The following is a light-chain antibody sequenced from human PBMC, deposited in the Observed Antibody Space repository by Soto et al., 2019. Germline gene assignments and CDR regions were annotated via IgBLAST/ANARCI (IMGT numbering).Light chain of an antibody. V-gene: IGLV3-21*02. CDR2: VDS. Sequence: SYELTQPPSVSVAPGQTARITCGGNNIESKSVHWYQQRPGQAPVLVIYVDSDRPSGIPDRFSASTSGNTAARTISRVEAGDEADYHCQVWDTISDHYVFGSGTKVTVL. J-gene: IGLJ1*01. CDR3: QVWDTISDHYV. CDR1: NIESKS.